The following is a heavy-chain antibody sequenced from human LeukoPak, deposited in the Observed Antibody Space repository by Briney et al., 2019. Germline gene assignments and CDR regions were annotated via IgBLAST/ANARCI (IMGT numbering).Heavy chain of an antibody. CDR2: INPNSGGT. CDR3: ARTAPYCSSTSCYCVY. J-gene: IGHJ4*02. Sequence: ASVKVSCKASGYTFTGYSMHWVRQAPGQGLEWMGWINPNSGGTNYAQKFQGRVTMTRDTSISTAYMELSRLRSDDTAVYYCARTAPYCSSTSCYCVYWGQGTLVTVSS. CDR1: GYTFTGYS. V-gene: IGHV1-2*02. D-gene: IGHD2-2*01.